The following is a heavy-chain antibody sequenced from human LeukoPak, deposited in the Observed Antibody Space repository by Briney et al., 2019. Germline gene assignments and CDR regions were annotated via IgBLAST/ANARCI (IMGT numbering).Heavy chain of an antibody. V-gene: IGHV4-59*08. CDR3: ARRGSMGGSFVGAFDI. Sequence: PAETLSLTCTVSGGFISRYYWSWLRQPPGKGLEWVGNIYYSGSTNYNPSLVSRVTISVDTSKNQFSLKLSSVTAADTAVYYCARRGSMGGSFVGAFDIWGQGTMVTVSS. J-gene: IGHJ3*02. D-gene: IGHD1-26*01. CDR2: IYYSGST. CDR1: GGFISRYY.